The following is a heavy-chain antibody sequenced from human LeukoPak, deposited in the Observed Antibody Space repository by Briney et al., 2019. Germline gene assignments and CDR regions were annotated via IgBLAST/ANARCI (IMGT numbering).Heavy chain of an antibody. CDR2: MSYDGSIE. CDR3: ARGQGLKGAFDI. CDR1: GFTFSSYA. V-gene: IGHV3-30*04. J-gene: IGHJ3*02. Sequence: PGGSLRLSCAASGFTFSSYAMHWVRQAPGKGLEWVAVMSYDGSIEYHADSVKGRFTISRDNSKNTLYLQMNSLRAEDTAVYYCARGQGLKGAFDIWGQGTVVTVSS.